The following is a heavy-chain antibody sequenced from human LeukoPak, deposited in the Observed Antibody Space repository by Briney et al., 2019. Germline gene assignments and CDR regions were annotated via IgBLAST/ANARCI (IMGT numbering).Heavy chain of an antibody. J-gene: IGHJ4*02. D-gene: IGHD5-24*01. CDR2: INPNSGGT. CDR1: GYTFTGYY. V-gene: IGHV1-2*06. Sequence: ASVKVSCKASGYTFTGYYMHWVRQAPGQGLEWMGRINPNSGGTDYAQKFQGRVTMTRDTSISTAYMELSRLRSDDTAVYYCAREMATGPIDYWGQGTLVTVSS. CDR3: AREMATGPIDY.